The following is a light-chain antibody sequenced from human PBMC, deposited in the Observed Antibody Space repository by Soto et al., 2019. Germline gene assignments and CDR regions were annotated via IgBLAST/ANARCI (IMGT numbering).Light chain of an antibody. J-gene: IGKJ3*01. V-gene: IGKV1-6*01. CDR3: VQKYFYPFT. Sequence: AIQMTQSPSSLSASVGDRVTITCRASQGIRNDLDWLQQKPVKATKLLIYAASNLQSGVPARFSGSGSGTDFTLTISSLQPDDFANYYYVQKYFYPFTFGRGTKV. CDR1: QGIRND. CDR2: AAS.